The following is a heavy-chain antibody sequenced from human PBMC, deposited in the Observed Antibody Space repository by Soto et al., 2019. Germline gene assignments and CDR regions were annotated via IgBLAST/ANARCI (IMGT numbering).Heavy chain of an antibody. D-gene: IGHD4-4*01. CDR2: IIPIFGTA. Sequence: SVKVSCKASGGTFSSYAISWVRQAPGQGLEWMGGIIPIFGTANYAQKFQGRVTITADKSTSTAYMELSSLRSEDTAVYYCASPRSGTTAFDCWGQGTLVTVSS. V-gene: IGHV1-69*06. CDR3: ASPRSGTTAFDC. J-gene: IGHJ4*02. CDR1: GGTFSSYA.